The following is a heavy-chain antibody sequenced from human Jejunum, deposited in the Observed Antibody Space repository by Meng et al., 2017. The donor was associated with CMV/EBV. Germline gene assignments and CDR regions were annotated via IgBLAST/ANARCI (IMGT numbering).Heavy chain of an antibody. D-gene: IGHD2-2*02. CDR3: ARMDCSSPSCYTYGLDV. CDR1: FGSSW. Sequence: FGSSWMSWVRQAPGKGLKWVANIKQDGSEEYYVDSVKGRFTISRDNAKNSVYLQMNSLRAEDTAVYYCARMDCSSPSCYTYGLDVWGQGTTVTVSS. V-gene: IGHV3-7*01. CDR2: IKQDGSEE. J-gene: IGHJ6*02.